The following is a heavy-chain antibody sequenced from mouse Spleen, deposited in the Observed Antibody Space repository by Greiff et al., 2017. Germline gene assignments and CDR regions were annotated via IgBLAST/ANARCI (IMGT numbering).Heavy chain of an antibody. CDR3: ARFDY. CDR1: GFAFSSYD. Sequence: EVKLVESGGGLVKPGGSLKLSCAASGFAFSSYDMSWVRQTPEKRLEWVATISSGGSYTYYPDSVKGRFTISRDNARNTLYLQMSSLRSEDTALYYCARFDYWGQGTTLTVSS. J-gene: IGHJ2*01. V-gene: IGHV5-9*02. CDR2: ISSGGSYT.